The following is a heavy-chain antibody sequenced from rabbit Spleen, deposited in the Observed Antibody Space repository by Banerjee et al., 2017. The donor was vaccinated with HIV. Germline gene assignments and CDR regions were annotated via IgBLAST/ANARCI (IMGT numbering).Heavy chain of an antibody. Sequence: QSLEESGGDLVKPGASLTLTCTASGFSFSSSYWIWWVRQAPGKGLEWIACIYAGSSGNTYYASWAKGRFTISKTSSTTVTLQMTSLTAADTATYFCARAEGGAGNVGGAFDPWGPGTLVTVS. CDR1: GFSFSSSYW. V-gene: IGHV1S40*01. CDR2: IYAGSSGNT. J-gene: IGHJ2*01. D-gene: IGHD4-2*01. CDR3: ARAEGGAGNVGGAFDP.